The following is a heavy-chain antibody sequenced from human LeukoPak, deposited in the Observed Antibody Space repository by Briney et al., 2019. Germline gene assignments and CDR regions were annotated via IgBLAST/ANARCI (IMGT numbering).Heavy chain of an antibody. Sequence: GGSLRLSCAASGFTVSSNYMSWVRQAPGKGLEWVSVIYSGGYTYYADSVKGRFTISRDNSKNTLYLQMNSLRAEDTAVYYCAREVAGLSDYWGQGTLVTVSS. V-gene: IGHV3-53*05. CDR2: IYSGGYT. D-gene: IGHD3-16*02. CDR3: AREVAGLSDY. J-gene: IGHJ4*02. CDR1: GFTVSSNY.